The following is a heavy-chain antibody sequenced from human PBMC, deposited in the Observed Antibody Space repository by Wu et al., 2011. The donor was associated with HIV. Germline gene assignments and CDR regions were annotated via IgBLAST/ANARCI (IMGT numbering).Heavy chain of an antibody. D-gene: IGHD3-10*01. CDR1: VGPFSGYY. J-gene: IGHJ4*02. CDR2: INHSGST. Sequence: GAGLLKPSETLSSPALSMVGPFSGYYWSWIRQPQEGLEWIGEINHSGSTNYNPSLKSRVTISVDTSKNQFSLKLSSVTAADTAVYYCARGPRFQLLWFGELNPRFDYWGQGTLVTVSS. V-gene: IGHV4-34*01. CDR3: ARGPRFQLLWFGELNPRFDY.